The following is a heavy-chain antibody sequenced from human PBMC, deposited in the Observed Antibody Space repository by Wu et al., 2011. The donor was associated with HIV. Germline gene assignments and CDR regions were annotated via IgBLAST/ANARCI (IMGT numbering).Heavy chain of an antibody. V-gene: IGHV1-18*01. Sequence: QVQLVQSGAEVKKPGAVSESLLQGFWLHLYHLWCQLGATGPWDKGLSGWDGSALTVGNTKYAQRLQGRVTMTTDTPANTAYMELRSLRSDDTAVYYCARDESGSSSFYGMDVWGQGTTVTVSS. CDR3: ARDESGSSSFYGMDV. CDR2: SALTVGNT. CDR1: LHLYHLW. J-gene: IGHJ6*02. D-gene: IGHD1-26*01.